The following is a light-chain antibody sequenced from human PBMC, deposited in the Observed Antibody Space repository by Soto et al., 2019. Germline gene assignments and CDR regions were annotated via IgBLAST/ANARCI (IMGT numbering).Light chain of an antibody. J-gene: IGKJ1*01. CDR2: KAS. Sequence: DIQLTQSPSTLSASVGDRVTITCRASQTISSWLAWYQQKPGKAPKLMIYKASTLKSGVPSRFSGSGSGTEFTLTISSLQPDDFADYYCQHYKMYYPWTFGQGTKVDI. CDR1: QTISSW. CDR3: QHYKMYYPWT. V-gene: IGKV1-5*03.